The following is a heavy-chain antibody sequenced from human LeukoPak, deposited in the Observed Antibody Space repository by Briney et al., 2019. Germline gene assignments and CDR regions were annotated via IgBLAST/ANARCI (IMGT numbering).Heavy chain of an antibody. Sequence: SETLSLTCAVSGASITSFHWTWFRQPAGRGLEWIGLIYTSGSTLYNPSLQSRVPMSVDVTKNQLSLKLSYVTAADAATYYCARKDGDYWGQGTLVTVSS. J-gene: IGHJ4*02. CDR3: ARKDGDY. CDR2: IYTSGST. V-gene: IGHV4-4*07. CDR1: GASITSFH. D-gene: IGHD6-6*01.